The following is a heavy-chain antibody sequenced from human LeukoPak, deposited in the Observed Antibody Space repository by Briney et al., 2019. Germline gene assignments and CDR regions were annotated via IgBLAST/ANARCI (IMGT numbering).Heavy chain of an antibody. CDR1: GGSFSGYY. J-gene: IGHJ4*02. Sequence: SETLSLTCAVYGGSFSGYYWSWIRQPPGKGLEWIGEINHSGSTNYNPSLKSRVTISVDKSKNQFSLKLSSVTAADTAVYYCARDPSIAAAGTLAYWGQGTLVTVSS. V-gene: IGHV4-34*01. CDR3: ARDPSIAAAGTLAY. D-gene: IGHD6-13*01. CDR2: INHSGST.